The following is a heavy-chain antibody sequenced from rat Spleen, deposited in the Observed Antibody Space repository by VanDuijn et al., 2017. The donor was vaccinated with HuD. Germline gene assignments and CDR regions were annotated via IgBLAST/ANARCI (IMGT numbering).Heavy chain of an antibody. D-gene: IGHD5-1*01. CDR2: ISYDGSST. J-gene: IGHJ1*01. CDR1: GFTFSDYN. V-gene: IGHV5-7*01. CDR3: VRLLGAPDWYFDF. Sequence: EVRLVESGGGLVRPGRSLKLSCAASGFTFSDYNMAWVRQAPKKGLEWVATISYDGSSTYYRDSVKGRFTISRDNAKSTLYLQMDSLRSEDTATYYCVRLLGAPDWYFDFWGPGAMVTVSS.